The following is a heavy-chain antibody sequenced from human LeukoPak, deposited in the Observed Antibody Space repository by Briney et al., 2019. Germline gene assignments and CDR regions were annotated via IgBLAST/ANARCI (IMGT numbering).Heavy chain of an antibody. V-gene: IGHV4-4*07. J-gene: IGHJ4*02. CDR2: IFSSGNS. Sequence: SETLSLTCTVSGGSISGAYWSWIRQPAGKGLEWIGGIFSSGNSSYNPSLKSRVTMSVDTSKNQFSLKLSSVTAADTAVYYCARGGSITLVRGASARPFDYWGQGTVVTVSS. CDR3: ARGGSITLVRGASARPFDY. CDR1: GGSISGAY. D-gene: IGHD3-10*01.